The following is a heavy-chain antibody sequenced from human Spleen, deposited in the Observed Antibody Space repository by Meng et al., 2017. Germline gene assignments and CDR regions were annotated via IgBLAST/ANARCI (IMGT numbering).Heavy chain of an antibody. D-gene: IGHD3-10*01. CDR2: VYSSGFT. CDR3: ARHIITSRPDWFDP. J-gene: IGHJ5*02. V-gene: IGHV4-59*01. CDR1: GASMSSNY. Sequence: QVQLRESGPGLLKPSETLSLTCTVSGASMSSNYWTRVRQSPGKGLEWIGYVYSSGFTNYNPSFKSRVTISEDTSKNQFSLKLTSVTAADTAIYYCARHIITSRPDWFDPWGQGTLVTVSS.